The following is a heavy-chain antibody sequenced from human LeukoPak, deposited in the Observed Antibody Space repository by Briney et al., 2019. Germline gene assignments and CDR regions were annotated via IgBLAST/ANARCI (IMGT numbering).Heavy chain of an antibody. CDR2: IYYSGST. CDR3: ARESIVAAGTGY. D-gene: IGHD6-13*01. Sequence: PSQTLSLTCTVYGGSISSGDYYWSWIRQPPGKGLEWIGYIYYSGSTYYNPSLKSRVTISVDTSKNQFSLKLSSVTAADTAVYYCARESIVAAGTGYWGQGTLVTVSS. CDR1: GGSISSGDYY. J-gene: IGHJ4*02. V-gene: IGHV4-30-4*01.